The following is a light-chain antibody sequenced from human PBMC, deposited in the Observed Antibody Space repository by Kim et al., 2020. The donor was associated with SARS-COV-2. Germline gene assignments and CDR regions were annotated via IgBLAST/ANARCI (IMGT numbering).Light chain of an antibody. CDR1: SLRSYY. CDR2: GKN. J-gene: IGLJ2*01. Sequence: SSELTQDPAVSVALGQTVRITCQGDSLRSYYASWYQQKPGQAPVLVIYGKNNRPSGIPDRFSGSSSGNTASLTITGAQAEDEAEYYCNSRDSSGNHPYVVFGGGTQLTVL. V-gene: IGLV3-19*01. CDR3: NSRDSSGNHPYVV.